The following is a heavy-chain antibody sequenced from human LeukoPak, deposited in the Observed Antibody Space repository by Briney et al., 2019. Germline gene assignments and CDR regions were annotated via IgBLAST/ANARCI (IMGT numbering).Heavy chain of an antibody. CDR3: ASLGSGYCSGGSCSIDY. Sequence: PGGSLRLSCAASGFTFSSYSMNWVRQAPGKGLEWVSSISSSSSYIYYADSVKGRFTISRDNAKNSLYLQMNSLRAEDTAVCYCASLGSGYCSGGSCSIDYWGQGTLVTVSS. D-gene: IGHD2-15*01. J-gene: IGHJ4*02. CDR2: ISSSSSYI. V-gene: IGHV3-21*01. CDR1: GFTFSSYS.